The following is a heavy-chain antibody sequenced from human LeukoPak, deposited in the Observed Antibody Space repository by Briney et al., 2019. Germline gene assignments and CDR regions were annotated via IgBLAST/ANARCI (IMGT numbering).Heavy chain of an antibody. CDR3: ARDLIGGGAFFDY. D-gene: IGHD1-26*01. V-gene: IGHV3-7*01. CDR1: GFTFSSYW. CDR2: IKQDGSEK. Sequence: SGGSLRLSCAASGFTFSSYWMTWVRQAPGKGLEWVANIKQDGSEKYYVDSVKGRFTISRDNAKNSLYLQMNSLRAEDTAVYYCARDLIGGGAFFDYWGQGTLVTVSS. J-gene: IGHJ4*02.